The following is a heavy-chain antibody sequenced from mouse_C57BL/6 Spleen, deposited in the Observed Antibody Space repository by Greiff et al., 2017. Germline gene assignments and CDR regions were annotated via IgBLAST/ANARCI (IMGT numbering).Heavy chain of an antibody. J-gene: IGHJ2*01. CDR3: ARSYYYGSSPHFDY. Sequence: VQLQQSGPELVKPGASVKISCKASGYSFTGYYMNWVKQSPEKSLEWIGEINPSTGGTTYNQKFKAKATLTVDKSSSTAYMQLKSLTSEDSAVYYCARSYYYGSSPHFDYWGQGTTLTVSS. CDR1: GYSFTGYY. V-gene: IGHV1-42*01. D-gene: IGHD1-1*01. CDR2: INPSTGGT.